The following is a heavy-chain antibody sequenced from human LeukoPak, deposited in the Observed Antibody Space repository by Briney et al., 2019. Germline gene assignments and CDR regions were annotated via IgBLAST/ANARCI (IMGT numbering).Heavy chain of an antibody. CDR2: IYHSGST. CDR3: ARVGGMTTINNAAFDI. D-gene: IGHD5-24*01. CDR1: GGSINSDY. V-gene: IGHV4-59*01. Sequence: SETLSLSCSVSGGSINSDYWNWIRQPPGKGLEWIGYIYHSGSTNYNPSLKSRVTISIDKSKKQFSLKLISVTAADTAIYYCARVGGMTTINNAAFDIWGQGTMVTVSS. J-gene: IGHJ3*02.